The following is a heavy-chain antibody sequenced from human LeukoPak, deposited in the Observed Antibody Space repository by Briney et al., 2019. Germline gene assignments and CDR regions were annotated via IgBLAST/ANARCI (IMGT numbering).Heavy chain of an antibody. J-gene: IGHJ4*02. D-gene: IGHD1-26*01. Sequence: SETLSLTCSVSGGSISGTNWWSWVRQPPGQGLEWTGEISLAGQTNYTPSLNGRVTISLDKSSNTLSLHLTTVTAADTATYFCSRESGPFCPFGYWGQGTLVIASS. CDR1: GGSISGTNW. CDR2: ISLAGQT. V-gene: IGHV4/OR15-8*02. CDR3: SRESGPFCPFGY.